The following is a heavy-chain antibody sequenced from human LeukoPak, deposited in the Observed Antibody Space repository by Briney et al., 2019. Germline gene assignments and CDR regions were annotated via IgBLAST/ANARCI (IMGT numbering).Heavy chain of an antibody. J-gene: IGHJ3*01. CDR3: ARGGLYTPEYPLQF. CDR1: GDSTSSYY. V-gene: IGHV4-59*01. D-gene: IGHD2/OR15-2a*01. Sequence: SETLTLTCTVSGDSTSSYYWNWIRQSPGKGLEWIGYIFHTGASNYIPSLKSRVTMSVDTSKNHVSLRLKSVTAADTALYFCARGGLYTPEYPLQFWGQGAMVTVYS. CDR2: IFHTGAS.